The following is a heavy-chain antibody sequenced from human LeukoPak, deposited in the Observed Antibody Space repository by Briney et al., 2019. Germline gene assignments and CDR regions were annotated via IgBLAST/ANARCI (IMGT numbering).Heavy chain of an antibody. J-gene: IGHJ6*02. CDR3: AGPAAGTSFYYGMDV. Sequence: EASVKVSCKASGYSFTSYGIGWVRQAPGQGLEWMGWISPYNGNTNYVQKLQGRVTMTTDTSTSTAYMELRSLRSDDTAVYYCAGPAAGTSFYYGMDVWGQGTTVTVSS. V-gene: IGHV1-18*01. CDR1: GYSFTSYG. CDR2: ISPYNGNT. D-gene: IGHD6-13*01.